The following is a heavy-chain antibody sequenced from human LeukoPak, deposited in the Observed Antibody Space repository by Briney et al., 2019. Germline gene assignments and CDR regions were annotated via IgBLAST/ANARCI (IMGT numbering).Heavy chain of an antibody. D-gene: IGHD4-17*01. J-gene: IGHJ4*02. V-gene: IGHV5-51*01. CDR3: ARRTFGDYYFDY. CDR1: GYRFTSYW. Sequence: GESLKISCKGSGYRFTSYWIGWVRQMPGKGLEWKGIIYPDDSDTRYSPSFQGQVTISADKSISTAHLQWSSLKASDTAIYYCARRTFGDYYFDYWGQGTLVTVSS. CDR2: IYPDDSDT.